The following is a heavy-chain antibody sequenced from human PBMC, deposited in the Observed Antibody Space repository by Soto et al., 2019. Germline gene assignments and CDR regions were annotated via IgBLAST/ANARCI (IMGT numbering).Heavy chain of an antibody. J-gene: IGHJ4*02. CDR3: ATQLTGDLDF. CDR2: IIPVFGKA. CDR1: GGTFSTSA. V-gene: IGHV1-69*12. Sequence: QVQLVQSGAEVREPGSSVKVSCMASGGTFSTSAMNWVRQAPGQGLEWVGGIIPVFGKATYAQNFECRVTITADGSTTTAYMELSRLRSEDSAVYYCATQLTGDLDFWGQGTLVIVSS. D-gene: IGHD7-27*01.